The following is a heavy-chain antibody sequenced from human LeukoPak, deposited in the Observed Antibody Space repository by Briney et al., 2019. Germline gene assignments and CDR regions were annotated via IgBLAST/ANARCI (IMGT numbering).Heavy chain of an antibody. CDR2: ISGSGGST. J-gene: IGHJ4*02. V-gene: IGHV3-23*01. CDR1: GFTLSSNY. Sequence: GSLRLSCAVSGFTLSSNYMSWVRPAPGKGLEWVSAISGSGGSTYYADSVKGRFTISRDNSKNTLYLQMNSLRAEDTAVYYCAKDKGYGLGGLFDYWGQGTLVTGSS. CDR3: AKDKGYGLGGLFDY. D-gene: IGHD5-18*01.